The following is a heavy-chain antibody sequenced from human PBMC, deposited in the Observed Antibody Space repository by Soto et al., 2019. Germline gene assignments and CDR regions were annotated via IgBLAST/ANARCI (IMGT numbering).Heavy chain of an antibody. Sequence: QVQLVQSGAEVKKPGASVKISCKASGYTFSSYYVHWVRQAPGQGVEWMGVINPTGGSTSYARKFQGRVTKTRETSTSTVYMELSSLTSEDTAIYYCARGGTVVATTIPGWFDPWGQGTLVTVSS. CDR1: GYTFSSYY. CDR2: INPTGGST. D-gene: IGHD2-21*02. CDR3: ARGGTVVATTIPGWFDP. V-gene: IGHV1-46*01. J-gene: IGHJ5*02.